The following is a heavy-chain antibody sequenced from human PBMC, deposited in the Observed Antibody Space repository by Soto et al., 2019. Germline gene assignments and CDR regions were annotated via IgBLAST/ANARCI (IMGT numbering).Heavy chain of an antibody. CDR2: ISGSGGST. V-gene: IGHV3-23*01. Sequence: GGSLRLSCAASGFTFSSYAMSWVRQAPGKGLEWVSAISGSGGSTYYADSVKGRFTISRDNSKNTLYLQMNSLRAEDTAVYYCARLQQRGVAGEVDYWGQGTLVTVSS. CDR1: GFTFSSYA. J-gene: IGHJ4*02. CDR3: ARLQQRGVAGEVDY. D-gene: IGHD6-13*01.